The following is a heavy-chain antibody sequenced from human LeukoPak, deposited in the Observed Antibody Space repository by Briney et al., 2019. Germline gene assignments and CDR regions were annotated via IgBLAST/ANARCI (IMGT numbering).Heavy chain of an antibody. CDR3: ARGFEYSTSSRLGYYYFYMDV. J-gene: IGHJ6*03. CDR2: IDASGNP. CDR1: GGSISSYY. D-gene: IGHD6-6*01. V-gene: IGHV4-4*07. Sequence: SETLSLTCTVSGGSISSYYWSWIRQPAGKGLEWIGRIDASGNPNYNPSLRSRLTMSVDTSKNQFSLNLRFVTAADTAVFYCARGFEYSTSSRLGYYYFYMDVWGIGTTVTVSS.